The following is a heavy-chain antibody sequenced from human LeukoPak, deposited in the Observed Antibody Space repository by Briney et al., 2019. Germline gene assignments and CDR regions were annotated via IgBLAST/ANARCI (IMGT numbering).Heavy chain of an antibody. CDR1: GFTFSSYS. CDR3: ASRNINYYGSDY. V-gene: IGHV3-21*04. Sequence: GGSLRLSCAASGFTFSSYSMNWVRQAPGKGLEWVSSISSSSSYIYYADSVKGRFTISRDNSKNTLYLQMNSLRAEDTAVYYCASRNINYYGSDYWGQGTLVTVSS. J-gene: IGHJ4*02. D-gene: IGHD3-10*01. CDR2: ISSSSSYI.